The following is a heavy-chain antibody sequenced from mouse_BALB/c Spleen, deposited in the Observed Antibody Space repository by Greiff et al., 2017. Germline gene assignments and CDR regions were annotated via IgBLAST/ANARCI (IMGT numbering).Heavy chain of an antibody. V-gene: IGHV1S81*02. D-gene: IGHD1-1*01. J-gene: IGHJ1*01. CDR3: ARSGYYGSSGWYFDV. Sequence: QVQLQQPGAELVKPGASVKLSCKASGYTFTSYWMHWVKQRPGQGLEWIGEINPSNGRTNYNEKFKSKATLTVDKSSSTAYMQLSSLTSEDSAVYYCARSGYYGSSGWYFDVWGAGTTVTVSS. CDR2: INPSNGRT. CDR1: GYTFTSYW.